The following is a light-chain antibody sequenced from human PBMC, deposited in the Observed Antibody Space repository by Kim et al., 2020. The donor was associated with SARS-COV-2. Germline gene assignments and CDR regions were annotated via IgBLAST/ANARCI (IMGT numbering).Light chain of an antibody. J-gene: IGLJ1*01. CDR2: DVS. CDR1: SSDVGGYKY. V-gene: IGLV2-14*03. CDR3: SSYTSGSTNYV. Sequence: QSNTLSCTGTSSDVGGYKYVAWYQQHPGKAPQVIIYDVSNRPSGVSNRFSGSKSGNTASLTISGLQAEDEADFYCSSYTSGSTNYVFGTGTKVTVL.